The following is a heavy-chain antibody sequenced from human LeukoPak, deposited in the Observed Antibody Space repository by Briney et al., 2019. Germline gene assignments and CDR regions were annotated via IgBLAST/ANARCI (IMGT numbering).Heavy chain of an antibody. V-gene: IGHV1-46*01. CDR1: GYTFTSYY. J-gene: IGHJ5*02. CDR2: INPSGGST. D-gene: IGHD5-12*01. CDR3: ARDSWARAYDIDH. Sequence: RASVKVSCKASGYTFTSYYMHWVRQAPGQGLEWMGIINPSGGSTSYAQKFQGRVTMTRDMSTSTVYMELSSLRSEDTAVYYCARDSWARAYDIDHWGQGTLVTVSS.